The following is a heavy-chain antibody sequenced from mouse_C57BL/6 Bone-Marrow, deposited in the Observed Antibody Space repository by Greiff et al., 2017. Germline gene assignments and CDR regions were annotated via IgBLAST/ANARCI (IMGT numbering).Heavy chain of an antibody. CDR1: GFTFTSYA. CDR2: FSDGGSYT. V-gene: IGHV5-4*01. Sequence: DVKLVESGGGLVKPGGSLKLSCAASGFTFTSYAMSWVSQTPEKSLEWVATFSDGGSYTYYPDNFKGRFTISRDNATTHLYLELSHLKSEDTAMYYCARDPFYYDCTDYFDYWGQGTTLTVSS. D-gene: IGHD1-1*01. J-gene: IGHJ2*01. CDR3: ARDPFYYDCTDYFDY.